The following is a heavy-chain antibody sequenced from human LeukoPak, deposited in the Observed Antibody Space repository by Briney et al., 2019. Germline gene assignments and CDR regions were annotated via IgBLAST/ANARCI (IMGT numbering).Heavy chain of an antibody. CDR1: GFTFSSYA. CDR3: ARDPGDNSGYYDAFQH. Sequence: GRSLRLSCAASGFTFSSYAMHWVRQAPGKGLAWVAVISYDGSNKYYAVSVKGRFTISRDNSKNTLYLQMNSLRAEDTAVYYCARDPGDNSGYYDAFQHWGQGTLVTVSS. J-gene: IGHJ1*01. CDR2: ISYDGSNK. V-gene: IGHV3-30*04. D-gene: IGHD3-22*01.